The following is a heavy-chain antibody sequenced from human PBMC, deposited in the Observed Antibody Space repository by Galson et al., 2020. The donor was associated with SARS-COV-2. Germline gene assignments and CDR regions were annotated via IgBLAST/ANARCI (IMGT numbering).Heavy chain of an antibody. J-gene: IGHJ4*02. CDR2: TSSEGWIN. Sequence: GGSLRLSCAASGFTFTSFAMHWVRQTPGKGLEWVAVTSSEGWINTYVDSVRGRFTISRDNSKSILNLQMSGLRAEDTAVYYCVGSYNNAWHNFDCGGQGTLVSVAS. CDR1: GFTFTSFA. CDR3: VGSYNNAWHNFDC. V-gene: IGHV3-30*04. D-gene: IGHD6-19*01.